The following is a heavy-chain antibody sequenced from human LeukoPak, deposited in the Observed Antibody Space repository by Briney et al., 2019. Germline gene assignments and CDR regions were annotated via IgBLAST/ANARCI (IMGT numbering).Heavy chain of an antibody. Sequence: PGGSLRLSCAASGLTVSSNYMSWVRQAPGKGLEWVSVIYSDGSTYYADSVKGRFTISGDNSKNTLYLQMNSLRAEDTAVYFCARRPDYGGTPTFDYWGQGTLVTVSS. CDR2: IYSDGST. J-gene: IGHJ4*02. D-gene: IGHD4-23*01. CDR3: ARRPDYGGTPTFDY. CDR1: GLTVSSNY. V-gene: IGHV3-66*01.